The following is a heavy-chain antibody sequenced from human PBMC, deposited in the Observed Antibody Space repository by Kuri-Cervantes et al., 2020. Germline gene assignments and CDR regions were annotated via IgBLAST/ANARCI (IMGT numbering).Heavy chain of an antibody. V-gene: IGHV4-59*12. CDR1: GGSISSYY. CDR3: ARPTTSTVTYFDY. Sequence: SETLSLTCTVSGGSISSYYWSWIRQPPGKGLEWIGYIYYSGSTNYNPSLKSRVTISVDTSKNQSSLKLSSVTAADTAVYYCARPTTSTVTYFDYWGQGTLVTVSS. CDR2: IYYSGST. D-gene: IGHD4-11*01. J-gene: IGHJ4*02.